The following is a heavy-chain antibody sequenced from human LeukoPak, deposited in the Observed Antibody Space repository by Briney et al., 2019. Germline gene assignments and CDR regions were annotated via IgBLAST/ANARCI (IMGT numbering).Heavy chain of an antibody. Sequence: GGSLRLSCAASGFTFSSYAMHWVRQAPGKGLEWVAVISYDGSNKYYADSVKGRFTISRDNSKNTLYLQMNSLRAEDTAVYYCARESDYWGQGTLVTVSS. J-gene: IGHJ4*02. V-gene: IGHV3-30-3*01. CDR3: ARESDY. CDR2: ISYDGSNK. CDR1: GFTFSSYA.